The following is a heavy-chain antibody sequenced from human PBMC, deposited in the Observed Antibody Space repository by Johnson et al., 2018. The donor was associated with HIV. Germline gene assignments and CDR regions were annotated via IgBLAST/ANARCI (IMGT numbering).Heavy chain of an antibody. CDR3: ASGWGIVVSDAFDI. CDR1: GFSFSTYW. V-gene: IGHV3-74*02. CDR2: IDTEGSGT. D-gene: IGHD6-19*01. J-gene: IGHJ3*02. Sequence: SGGRLVQPGGSLRLSCAASGFSFSTYWMHWVRRVPGKGLVWVSRIDTEGSGTTYADSVKGRFTISRDNAKNTVYLQMISLRAEDMAVYYCASGWGIVVSDAFDIWGQGTMVTVSS.